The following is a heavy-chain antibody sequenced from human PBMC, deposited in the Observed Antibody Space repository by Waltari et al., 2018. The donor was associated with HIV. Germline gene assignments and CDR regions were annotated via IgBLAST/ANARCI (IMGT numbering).Heavy chain of an antibody. Sequence: SCRASRLTLTSYVLSWVRQAPGQGLEWMGGIKPPFGAANYPQKFQGRVTITADDFTSTVYMELTGLTSEDTAVYFCARESSGEFDLWGQGTPVTVSS. V-gene: IGHV1-69*01. J-gene: IGHJ5*02. CDR3: ARESSGEFDL. D-gene: IGHD3-10*01. CDR1: RLTLTSYV. CDR2: IKPPFGAA.